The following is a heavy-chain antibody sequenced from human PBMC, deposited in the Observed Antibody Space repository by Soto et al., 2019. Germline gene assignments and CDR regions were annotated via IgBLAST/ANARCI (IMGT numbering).Heavy chain of an antibody. CDR1: GFTFSSYG. J-gene: IGHJ4*02. CDR2: ISYDGGLQ. Sequence: QAQLVESGGGVVQPGRSLRLSCAASGFTFSSYGMHWVRQAPGTGLEWVAVISYDGGLQHYADSVKGRFTIFRDNSKNMVLLQMSSLRAEDTAVYYCVSDRGYGHASVPYSWGQGTLVSVSS. V-gene: IGHV3-30*03. CDR3: VSDRGYGHASVPYS. D-gene: IGHD5-18*01.